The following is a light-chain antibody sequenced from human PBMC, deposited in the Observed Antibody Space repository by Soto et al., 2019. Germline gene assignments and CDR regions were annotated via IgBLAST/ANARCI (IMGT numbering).Light chain of an antibody. CDR2: GAS. CDR1: QSVGSN. V-gene: IGKV3-20*01. CDR3: QQYGSSGT. J-gene: IGKJ1*01. Sequence: IVMTQSPDTLSVSPGERATLFCRASQSVGSNLGWYQQKPGQAPRLLIYGASTRATGTPGRFSGSGSGTDFTLTISRLEPEDFAVYYCQQYGSSGTFGQGTKVDIK.